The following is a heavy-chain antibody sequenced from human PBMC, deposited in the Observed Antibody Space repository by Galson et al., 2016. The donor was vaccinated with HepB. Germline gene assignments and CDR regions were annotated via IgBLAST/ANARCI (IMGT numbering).Heavy chain of an antibody. J-gene: IGHJ4*02. V-gene: IGHV1-46*01. CDR1: GYTFTSYY. D-gene: IGHD3-3*01. Sequence: SVKVSCKASGYTFTSYYMHWVRQAPGQGLEWMGVINPSGGSTNYAQKFQGRVTMTRDTSTSTVYMELSSLRSEDTAVYYCARASGSFYDFWSGYLWGQGTLVTVSS. CDR2: INPSGGST. CDR3: ARASGSFYDFWSGYL.